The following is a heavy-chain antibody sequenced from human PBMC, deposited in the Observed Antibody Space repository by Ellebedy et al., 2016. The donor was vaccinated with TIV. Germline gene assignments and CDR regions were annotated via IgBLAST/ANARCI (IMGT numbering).Heavy chain of an antibody. CDR1: GYTFTGYY. V-gene: IGHV1-2*02. D-gene: IGHD4-11*01. CDR2: IDPNSGGT. Sequence: AASVKVSCKASGYTFTGYYMHWARQAPGQGLEWIGWIDPNSGGTNYAQKFRGRVTMTRDTSISTANMELSSLRSDDTAVYYCVRAVTGQWNNWFDPWGQGTLVTVSS. CDR3: VRAVTGQWNNWFDP. J-gene: IGHJ5*02.